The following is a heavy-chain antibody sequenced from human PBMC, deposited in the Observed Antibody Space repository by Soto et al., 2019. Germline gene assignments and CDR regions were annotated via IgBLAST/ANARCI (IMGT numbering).Heavy chain of an antibody. Sequence: EVQLLDSGGTLVQIGGSLRLSCAASRFTSGYHAMNWVRQAPGKGLEWVSTISSNGENTHYADSVKGRFIISSDNSSNTVALQMNSLRVEETAIYYCDSWVCAQFDYWGKRTLFTVYS. J-gene: IGHJ4*01. CDR3: DSWVCAQFDY. V-gene: IGHV3-23*01. CDR1: RFTSGYHA. CDR2: ISSNGENT. D-gene: IGHD6-13*01.